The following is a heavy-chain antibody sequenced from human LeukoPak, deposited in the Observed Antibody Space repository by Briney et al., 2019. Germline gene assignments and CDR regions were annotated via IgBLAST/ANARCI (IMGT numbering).Heavy chain of an antibody. Sequence: SETLSLTCTVSGASISSTSFYWGWIRQPPGKGLEWIGSTYHTGGTYYNSSLRSRVTIFVDTSKNQFSLNLTSVTAADTAVYYCARLLVAARGWFDPWGQGILVTVSS. CDR1: GASISSTSFY. J-gene: IGHJ5*02. CDR2: TYHTGGT. D-gene: IGHD2-15*01. CDR3: ARLLVAARGWFDP. V-gene: IGHV4-39*01.